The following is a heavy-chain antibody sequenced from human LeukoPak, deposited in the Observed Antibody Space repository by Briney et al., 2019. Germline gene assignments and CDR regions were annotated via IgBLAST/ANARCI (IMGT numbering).Heavy chain of an antibody. J-gene: IGHJ5*02. Sequence: PSETLSLTCTVSGGSISSGSYYWSWIRQPAGKGLEWIGRIYTSGSTNYNPSLKSRVTISVDTSKNQFSLKLSSVIAADTAVYYCARDRIVPAEGWFDPWGQGTLVTVSS. CDR1: GGSISSGSYY. CDR3: ARDRIVPAEGWFDP. V-gene: IGHV4-61*02. D-gene: IGHD2-2*01. CDR2: IYTSGST.